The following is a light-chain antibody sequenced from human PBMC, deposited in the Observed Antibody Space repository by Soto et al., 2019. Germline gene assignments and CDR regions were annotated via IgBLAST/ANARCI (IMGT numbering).Light chain of an antibody. CDR3: QSYDADILI. CDR1: SGNIVSNY. J-gene: IGLJ2*01. V-gene: IGLV6-57*01. CDR2: EDD. Sequence: NFMLTQPHSVSESPGKTVTISCTRSSGNIVSNYVQRYQQRPGSSPTTVIYEDDDRPSGVPDRFSGSIDTSSNSASLTISGLKTEDEADYYCQSYDADILIFGGGTKMTVL.